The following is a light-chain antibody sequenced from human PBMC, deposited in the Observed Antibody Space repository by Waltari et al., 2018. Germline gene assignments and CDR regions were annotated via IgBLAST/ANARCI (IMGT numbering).Light chain of an antibody. V-gene: IGKV1-5*01. CDR3: QQYNSYSVYT. CDR2: DAS. J-gene: IGKJ2*01. Sequence: DIQMTPSPSTLSASVGDRVTMTCRASQSIRSWLAWYQQKPGKAPKLLIYDASSLASGVPSRFSGSGSGTEFTLSISSLQPDDFATYYCQQYNSYSVYTFGQGTKLEIK. CDR1: QSIRSW.